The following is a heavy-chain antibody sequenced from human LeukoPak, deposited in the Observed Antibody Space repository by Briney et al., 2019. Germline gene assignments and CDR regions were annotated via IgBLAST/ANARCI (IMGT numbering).Heavy chain of an antibody. CDR3: ARGRIVVQKYYFGY. V-gene: IGHV4-34*01. D-gene: IGHD1-26*01. CDR2: INHSGST. Sequence: PSETLSLTCAVYGGSFSGYYWSWIRQPPGKGLEWIGEINHSGSTNYNPSLKSRVTISVDTSKNQFSLKLSSVTAADTAVYYCARGRIVVQKYYFGYWGQGTLVTVSS. J-gene: IGHJ4*02. CDR1: GGSFSGYY.